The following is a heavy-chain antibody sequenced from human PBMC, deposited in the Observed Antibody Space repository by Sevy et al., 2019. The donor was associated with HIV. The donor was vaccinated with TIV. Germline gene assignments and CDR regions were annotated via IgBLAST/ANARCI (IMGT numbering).Heavy chain of an antibody. J-gene: IGHJ4*02. Sequence: SETLSLTCTVSGGSISSGDYYWSWIRQPPGKGLEWIGYIYYSGSTYYNPSLKSRVTISVDTSKNQFSLKLSSVTAADTAVYYCVRGGGDHFVPAAIRDWGQGTLVTVSS. CDR1: GGSISSGDYY. CDR3: VRGGGDHFVPAAIRD. D-gene: IGHD2-2*02. V-gene: IGHV4-30-4*01. CDR2: IYYSGST.